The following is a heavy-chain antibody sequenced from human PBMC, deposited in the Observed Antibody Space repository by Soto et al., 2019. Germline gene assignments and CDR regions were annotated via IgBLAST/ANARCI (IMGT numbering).Heavy chain of an antibody. CDR1: GFTFSSYS. CDR2: ISSSSSYI. J-gene: IGHJ6*02. CDR3: AREIAARPGLSLDYYYYGMDV. D-gene: IGHD6-6*01. V-gene: IGHV3-21*01. Sequence: NPGGSLRLSCAASGFTFSSYSMNWVRQAPGKGLEWVSPISSSSSYIYYADSVKGRFTISRDNAKNSLYLQMNSLRAEDTAVYYCAREIAARPGLSLDYYYYGMDVWGQGTTVTVSS.